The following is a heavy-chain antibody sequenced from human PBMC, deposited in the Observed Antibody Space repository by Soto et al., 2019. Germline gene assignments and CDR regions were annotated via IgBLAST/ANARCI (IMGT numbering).Heavy chain of an antibody. V-gene: IGHV3-30*03. CDR2: ISRDGSGE. CDR3: VRYPRSVGGSYRPDY. J-gene: IGHJ4*02. CDR1: GFDFARYG. Sequence: GGSLRLSCVGSGFDFARYGIQWIRQAPGKGLEWVAIISRDGSGEFFADSVKGRFSISKDNSKNTVFLQMHSLRPDDTAVYHCVRYPRSVGGSYRPDYWGQGTLVTSPQ. D-gene: IGHD3-16*02.